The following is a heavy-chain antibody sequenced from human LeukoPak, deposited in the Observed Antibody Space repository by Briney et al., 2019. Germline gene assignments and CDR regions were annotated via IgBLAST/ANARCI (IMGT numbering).Heavy chain of an antibody. J-gene: IGHJ3*02. CDR1: GFTFSSCS. CDR3: ARGRFSSGSPPHGAFDI. D-gene: IGHD1-26*01. Sequence: GGSLRLSCAASGFTFSSCSMNWVRQAPGKGLEWVSSISSSSSYIYYADSVKGRFTISRDNAKNSLYLQMNSLRAEDTAVYYCARGRFSSGSPPHGAFDIWGQGTMVTVSS. CDR2: ISSSSSYI. V-gene: IGHV3-21*01.